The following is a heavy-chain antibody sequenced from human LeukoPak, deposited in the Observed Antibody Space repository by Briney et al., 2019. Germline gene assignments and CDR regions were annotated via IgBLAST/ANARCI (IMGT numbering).Heavy chain of an antibody. J-gene: IGHJ4*02. CDR3: ARASYRDGYNLGLDY. CDR1: GYSFTSYW. Sequence: GESLKISCKGSGYSFTSYWIGWVRQMPGKGLEWMGIIYPGDSDTRYSPSFQGQVTISADKSISTAYLQWSSLKASDTAMYYCARASYRDGYNLGLDYWGQGTLVTVSS. V-gene: IGHV5-51*01. CDR2: IYPGDSDT. D-gene: IGHD5-24*01.